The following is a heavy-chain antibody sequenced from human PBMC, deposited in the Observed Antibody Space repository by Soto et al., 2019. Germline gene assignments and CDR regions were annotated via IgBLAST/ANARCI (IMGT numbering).Heavy chain of an antibody. V-gene: IGHV5-10-1*01. CDR3: ARPTESSVYSICDY. J-gene: IGHJ4*02. CDR2: IDPSDSYT. CDR1: GYNFNNFY. D-gene: IGHD3-22*01. Sequence: PGESLKISCKGSGYNFNNFYITWVRQMPGKGLEWMGRIDPSDSYTHYNPSFQGYVTITVDKSISTAYLQWSSLKASDTAMYYCARPTESSVYSICDYWGKGTLVTVSS.